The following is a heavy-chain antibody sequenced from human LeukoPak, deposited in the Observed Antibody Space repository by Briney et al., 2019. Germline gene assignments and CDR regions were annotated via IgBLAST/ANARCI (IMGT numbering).Heavy chain of an antibody. Sequence: GESLKISCKGSGYSFTSYWIGWVRQMPGKGLEWRGIIYPGDSDTRYSPSLQGQVTISADKTISTAYLQWSSLKASDTAMYYCARGYRYYYRDVWGKGTTVTVSS. CDR3: ARGYRYYYRDV. CDR2: IYPGDSDT. CDR1: GYSFTSYW. V-gene: IGHV5-51*01. D-gene: IGHD6-13*01. J-gene: IGHJ6*03.